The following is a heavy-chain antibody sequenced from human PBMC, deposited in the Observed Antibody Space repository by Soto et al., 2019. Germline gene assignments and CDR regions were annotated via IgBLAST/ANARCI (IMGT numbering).Heavy chain of an antibody. CDR3: ARGLILWFGELSRRGGYYYYMDV. J-gene: IGHJ6*03. CDR2: INDSGNI. D-gene: IGHD3-10*01. Sequence: QVQLQQWGAGLLKPSETLSLTCAVYGGSFSGYQWTWIRQTPGKGLEWIGEINDSGNINYNPSLKSRVTILVDTAKKQISLKLSSVTAADTAVYYCARGLILWFGELSRRGGYYYYMDVGGKGTTVTVS. CDR1: GGSFSGYQ. V-gene: IGHV4-34*01.